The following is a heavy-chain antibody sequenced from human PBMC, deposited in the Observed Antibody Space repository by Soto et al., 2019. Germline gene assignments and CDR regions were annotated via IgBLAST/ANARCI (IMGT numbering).Heavy chain of an antibody. J-gene: IGHJ6*02. CDR2: ISWNSGAI. CDR1: GFTFDDYA. V-gene: IGHV3-9*01. CDR3: TRWNFAMDV. Sequence: EVQLVESGGGWVQPGRSLRLSCAVSGFTFDDYAMHWVRQAPGEGLEWVSGISWNSGAIGYADSVKGRFTISGDNAQNFLYLHMNSLRVEDTAVYRCTRWNFAMDVWGQGTTVTVS. D-gene: IGHD2-8*01.